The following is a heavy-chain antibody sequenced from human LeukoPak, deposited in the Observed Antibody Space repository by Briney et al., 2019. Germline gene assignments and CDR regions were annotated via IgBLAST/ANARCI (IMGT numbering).Heavy chain of an antibody. V-gene: IGHV3-66*01. J-gene: IGHJ4*02. D-gene: IGHD3-22*01. CDR1: GFTVSSNY. CDR2: IYSGGST. CDR3: ARAVSDSSGSPYFDY. Sequence: PGGSLRLSCAASGFTVSSNYMSWVRQAPGKGLEWVSVIYSGGSTYYADSVKGRFTISRDNSKNTLYLQMNSLRAEDTAVYYCARAVSDSSGSPYFDYWGQGTLVTVSS.